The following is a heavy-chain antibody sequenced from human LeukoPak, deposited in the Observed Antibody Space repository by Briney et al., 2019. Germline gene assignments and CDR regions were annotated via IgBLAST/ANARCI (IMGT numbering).Heavy chain of an antibody. CDR1: GGSISSGDYY. Sequence: SQTLSLTCTVSGGSISSGDYYWGWIRQPPGKGLEWIGYIYYSGSTYYNPSLKSRVTISVDTSKNQFSLKLGSVTAADTAVYYCAREDDSSGYFDYWGQGTLVTVSS. V-gene: IGHV4-30-4*08. CDR3: AREDDSSGYFDY. D-gene: IGHD3-22*01. CDR2: IYYSGST. J-gene: IGHJ4*02.